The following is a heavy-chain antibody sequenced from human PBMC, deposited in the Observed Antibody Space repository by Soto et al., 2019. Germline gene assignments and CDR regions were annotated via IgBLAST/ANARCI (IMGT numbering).Heavy chain of an antibody. Sequence: ASVKVSCKASGYTFTSYGISWVRQAPGQGLEWMGWISAYNGNTNYAQKLQGRVTMTTDTSTSTAYMELRSLRSDDTAVYYCARDRYYYDSSGYYSDEFDYWGQGTLVTVS. CDR3: ARDRYYYDSSGYYSDEFDY. J-gene: IGHJ4*02. V-gene: IGHV1-18*01. CDR1: GYTFTSYG. D-gene: IGHD3-22*01. CDR2: ISAYNGNT.